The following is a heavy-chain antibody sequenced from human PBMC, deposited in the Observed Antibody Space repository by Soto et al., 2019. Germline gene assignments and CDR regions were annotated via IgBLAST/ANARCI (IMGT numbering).Heavy chain of an antibody. CDR1: GFTFDDYA. D-gene: IGHD3-10*01. CDR2: ISWDGGST. Sequence: GGSLRLSCAASGFTFDDYAMHWVRQAPGKGLEWVSLISWDGGSTYYADSVKGRFTISRDNAKNSLYLQMNSLRDEDTAVYYCARRITMVRGPYYYYAMDVWGPGTTVTVSS. J-gene: IGHJ6*02. CDR3: ARRITMVRGPYYYYAMDV. V-gene: IGHV3-43D*04.